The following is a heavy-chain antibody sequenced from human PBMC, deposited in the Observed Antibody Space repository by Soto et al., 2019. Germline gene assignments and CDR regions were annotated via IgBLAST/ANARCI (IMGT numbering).Heavy chain of an antibody. D-gene: IGHD4-17*01. Sequence: QVQLVQSGAEVKKPGASVKVSCKASGYTFSGSVMHWVRQAPGQGLEWMGWINADNGNTKYSQKFQGRVTMTGETSASTAYMELSSLRSEDTAIYYCASEIDATTATSLDYWGQGTLVTVSS. V-gene: IGHV1-3*01. CDR1: GYTFSGSV. CDR2: INADNGNT. CDR3: ASEIDATTATSLDY. J-gene: IGHJ4*02.